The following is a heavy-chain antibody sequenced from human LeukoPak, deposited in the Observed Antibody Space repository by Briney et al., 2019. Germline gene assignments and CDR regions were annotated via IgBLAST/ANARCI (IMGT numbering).Heavy chain of an antibody. CDR3: AREGKGWAWAFDI. CDR1: GGSISSYY. D-gene: IGHD2-15*01. V-gene: IGHV4-59*01. CDR2: IYYSGST. Sequence: PSETLSLTCTVSGGSISSYYWSWIRQPPGKGLEWIGYIYYSGSTNYNPSLKSRVTISVDTSKNQFSLKLSSVTAADTAVHYCAREGKGWAWAFDIWGQGTMVTVSS. J-gene: IGHJ3*02.